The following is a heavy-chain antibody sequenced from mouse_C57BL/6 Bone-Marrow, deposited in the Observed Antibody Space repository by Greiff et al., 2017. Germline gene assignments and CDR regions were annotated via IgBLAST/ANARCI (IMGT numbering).Heavy chain of an antibody. V-gene: IGHV1-72*01. CDR2: IDPNSGGT. CDR1: GYTFTSYW. Sequence: VQLQQPGAELVKPGASVKLSCKASGYTFTSYWMHWVKQRPGRGLEWIGRIDPNSGGTKYNEKFKSKATLTVDKHSSTAYMQLSSLTSEDSAVYYYARRIYYSSRYYFDVWGTGTTVTVSS. J-gene: IGHJ1*03. D-gene: IGHD1-1*01. CDR3: ARRIYYSSRYYFDV.